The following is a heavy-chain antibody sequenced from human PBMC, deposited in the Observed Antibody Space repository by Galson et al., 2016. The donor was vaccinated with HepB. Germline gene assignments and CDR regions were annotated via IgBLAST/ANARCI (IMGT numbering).Heavy chain of an antibody. D-gene: IGHD2-21*01. CDR1: GFTFSSFE. CDR3: AREIATNSYYYYGMDG. CDR2: ISGASSPI. Sequence: SLRLSCAASGFTFSSFEMTWVRQAPGKGLEWISYISGASSPIYYADSVKGRFTISRDNAKNSLYLQMDTLRAEDTAVYFCAREIATNSYYYYGMDGWGQGTMVTVSS. J-gene: IGHJ6*02. V-gene: IGHV3-48*03.